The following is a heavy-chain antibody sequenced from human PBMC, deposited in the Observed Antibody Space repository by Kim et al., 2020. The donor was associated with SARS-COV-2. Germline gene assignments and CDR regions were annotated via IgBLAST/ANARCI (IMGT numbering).Heavy chain of an antibody. CDR1: GGSFSGYY. Sequence: SETLSLTCAVYGGSFSGYYWSWIRQPPGKGLEWIGVINHSGSTNYNPSLKSRVTISVDTSKNQFSLKLSSVTAADTAVYYCARGRYGMDVWGQGTTVTVS. CDR2: INHSGST. CDR3: ARGRYGMDV. V-gene: IGHV4-34*01. J-gene: IGHJ6*02.